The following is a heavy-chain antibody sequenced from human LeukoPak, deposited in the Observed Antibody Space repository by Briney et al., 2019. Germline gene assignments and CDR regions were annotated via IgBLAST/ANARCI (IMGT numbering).Heavy chain of an antibody. D-gene: IGHD3-10*01. CDR2: IYYSGST. CDR1: GGSISSYY. V-gene: IGHV4-59*01. J-gene: IGHJ4*02. CDR3: ARLYYYGSGSPYWGYYFDY. Sequence: PSETLSLTCTVSGGSISSYYWSCIRQPPGKGLEWIGYIYYSGSTNYNPSLKSRVTISVDTSKNQFSLKLSSVTAADTAVYYCARLYYYGSGSPYWGYYFDYWGQGTLVTVSS.